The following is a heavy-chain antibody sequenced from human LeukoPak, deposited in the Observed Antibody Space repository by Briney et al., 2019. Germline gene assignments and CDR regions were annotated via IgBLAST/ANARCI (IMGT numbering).Heavy chain of an antibody. CDR1: GGTFSNYA. Sequence: GASVKVSCKASGGTFSNYAISWVRQAPGQGLEWMGGIIPIFGTRNYAQKFQGRVTVTADESTSTAYMELSSLRSDDTAVYYCARHHRAYNWNGPPLHFFDHWGQGTLVTVSS. J-gene: IGHJ4*02. V-gene: IGHV1-69*01. D-gene: IGHD1-20*01. CDR3: ARHHRAYNWNGPPLHFFDH. CDR2: IIPIFGTR.